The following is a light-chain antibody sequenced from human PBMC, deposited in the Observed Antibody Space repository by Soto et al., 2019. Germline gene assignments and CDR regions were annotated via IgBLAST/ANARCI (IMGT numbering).Light chain of an antibody. CDR1: SSDIGAYDY. Sequence: QSVLTQPASLSGFPGQSITISCTGTSSDIGAYDYVSWFQQHPGKAPKLMISEVNNRPSGVSNRFSGSKSGNTAYLTISGLQVEDEAEYFCCSFTSITTYVFGTGTKVTVL. CDR3: CSFTSITTYV. V-gene: IGLV2-14*01. CDR2: EVN. J-gene: IGLJ1*01.